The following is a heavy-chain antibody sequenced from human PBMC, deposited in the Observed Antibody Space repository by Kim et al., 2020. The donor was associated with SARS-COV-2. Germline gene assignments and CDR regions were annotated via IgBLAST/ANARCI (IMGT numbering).Heavy chain of an antibody. CDR1: GFTFSSYS. CDR2: ISSSSSYI. V-gene: IGHV3-21*01. J-gene: IGHJ6*02. D-gene: IGHD1-1*01. Sequence: GGSLRLFCAASGFTFSSYSMNWVRQAPGKGLEWVSSISSSSSYIYYADSVKGRFTISRDNAKKSLYLQMNSLRAEDTAVYYCARGSRTTGTPGDYYYYGMDGWGQGSTVTVSS. CDR3: ARGSRTTGTPGDYYYYGMDG.